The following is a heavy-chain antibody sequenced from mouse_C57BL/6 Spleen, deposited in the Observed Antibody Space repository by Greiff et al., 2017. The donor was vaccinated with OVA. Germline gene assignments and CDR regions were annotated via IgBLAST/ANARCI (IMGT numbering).Heavy chain of an antibody. CDR3: ARHYYGGFDY. D-gene: IGHD1-2*01. V-gene: IGHV5-17*01. CDR2: ISSGSSTI. J-gene: IGHJ2*01. CDR1: GFTFSDYG. Sequence: EVNVVESGGGLVKPGGSLKLSCAASGFTFSDYGMHWVRQAPEKGLEWVAYISSGSSTIYYADTVKGRFTISRDNAKNTLFLQMTSLRSEDTAMYYCARHYYGGFDYWGQGTTLTVSS.